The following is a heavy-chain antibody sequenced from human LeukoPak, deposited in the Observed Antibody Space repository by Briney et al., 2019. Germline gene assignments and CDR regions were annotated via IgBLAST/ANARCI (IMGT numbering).Heavy chain of an antibody. D-gene: IGHD6-13*01. CDR1: GYSFTSYW. J-gene: IGHJ4*02. V-gene: IGHV5-10-1*01. Sequence: GESLKISCKSSGYSFTSYWISWVRQMPGKGLEWMGRIDPSDSYTNYSPSFQGHVTISADKSISTAYLQWSSLKASDTAMYYCARHADPQAAAVDYWGQGTLVTVSS. CDR3: ARHADPQAAAVDY. CDR2: IDPSDSYT.